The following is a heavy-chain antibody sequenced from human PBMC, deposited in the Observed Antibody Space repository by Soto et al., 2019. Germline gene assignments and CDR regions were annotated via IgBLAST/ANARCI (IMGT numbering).Heavy chain of an antibody. D-gene: IGHD6-13*01. CDR1: GYTFTGYY. CDR3: ARGFRAPYSSSWYNSGMDV. V-gene: IGHV1-2*04. J-gene: IGHJ6*02. Sequence: ASVKVSCKASGYTFTGYYMHWVRQAPGQGLEWMGWINPNSGGTNYAQKFQGWVTMTRDTSISTAYMELSRLRSEDTAVYYCARGFRAPYSSSWYNSGMDVWGQGTTVTVSS. CDR2: INPNSGGT.